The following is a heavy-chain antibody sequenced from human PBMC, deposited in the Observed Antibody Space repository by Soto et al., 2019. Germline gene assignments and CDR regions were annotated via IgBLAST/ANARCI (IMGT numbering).Heavy chain of an antibody. Sequence: ASVKVSCKASGYTFTSYGISWVRQAPGQGLEWMGWISAYNGNTNYAQKFQGRVTMTTDTSTSTAYMELRSLGSDDTAVYYCARGGKYCTNGVCSLYGMDVWGQGTTVTVSS. CDR1: GYTFTSYG. J-gene: IGHJ6*02. CDR2: ISAYNGNT. D-gene: IGHD2-8*01. CDR3: ARGGKYCTNGVCSLYGMDV. V-gene: IGHV1-18*01.